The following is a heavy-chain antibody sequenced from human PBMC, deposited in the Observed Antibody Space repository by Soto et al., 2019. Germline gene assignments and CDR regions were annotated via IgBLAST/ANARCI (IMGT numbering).Heavy chain of an antibody. CDR2: IYTSGST. CDR3: ARDRRSRGWSPPIDAFGI. J-gene: IGHJ3*02. D-gene: IGHD6-19*01. CDR1: GGSISSYY. Sequence: QVQLQESGPGLVKPSETLSLTCTVSGGSISSYYWSWIRQPPGKGLEWMGRIYTSGSTNYNPSLKSRVTVSVDTSKNQCSLKLSSVTAADTAVYYCARDRRSRGWSPPIDAFGIWGQGTMVTVSS. V-gene: IGHV4-4*07.